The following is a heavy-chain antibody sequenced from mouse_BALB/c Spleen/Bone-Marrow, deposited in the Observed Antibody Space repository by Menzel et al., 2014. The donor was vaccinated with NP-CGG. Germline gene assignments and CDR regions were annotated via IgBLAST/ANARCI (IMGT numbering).Heavy chain of an antibody. CDR2: ISYSGST. J-gene: IGHJ4*01. D-gene: IGHD1-2*01. Sequence: VQLQQSGPGLVKPSQSLSLTCTVTGYSITSDYVCNWIRQFPGNKLEWMGYISYSGSTSYNPSLKSRISITRDTSKNQFFLQLNSVTTEDTATYYCARRITTAHYYAMDYWGQGTSVTVSS. V-gene: IGHV3-2*02. CDR3: ARRITTAHYYAMDY. CDR1: GYSITSDYV.